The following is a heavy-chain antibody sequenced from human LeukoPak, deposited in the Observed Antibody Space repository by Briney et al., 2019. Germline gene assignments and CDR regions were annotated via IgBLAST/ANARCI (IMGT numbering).Heavy chain of an antibody. CDR2: ISSSSSTI. CDR3: ARTYSYGYIYYFDY. Sequence: GGSLRLSCAASGFTFSSYSMNWVRQAPGKGLEWVSYISSSSSTIYYADSVKGRFTISRDNAKNSLYLQMNSLRAEDTAVYYCARTYSYGYIYYFDYWGQGTLVTVSS. J-gene: IGHJ4*02. V-gene: IGHV3-48*04. D-gene: IGHD5-18*01. CDR1: GFTFSSYS.